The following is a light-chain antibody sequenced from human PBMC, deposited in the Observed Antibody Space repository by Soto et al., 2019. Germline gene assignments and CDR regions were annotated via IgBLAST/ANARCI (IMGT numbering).Light chain of an antibody. CDR3: LLSYSGALYV. CDR1: NEPVTSGHY. V-gene: IGLV7-46*01. Sequence: ALVAQGTSLAVSPGGTVTLSCGSRNEPVTSGHYPYWFQQKPGQAPRTLIYDTSNKHSWTPARFSGSLLGGKAALTLSGAQPEDEAEYYCLLSYSGALYVFGTGTKVTVL. J-gene: IGLJ1*01. CDR2: DTS.